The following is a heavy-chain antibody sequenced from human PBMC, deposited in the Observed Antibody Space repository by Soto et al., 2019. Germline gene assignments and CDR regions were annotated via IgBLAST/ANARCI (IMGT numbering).Heavy chain of an antibody. J-gene: IGHJ4*01. D-gene: IGHD6-13*01. CDR2: IIPILGIA. CDR1: GGTFSSYT. CDR3: ARVGAGTFDY. Sequence: QVQLVQSGAEVKKPGSSVKVSCMASGGTFSSYTISWVRQAPGQGLEWMGRIIPILGIANYAQKFQGRVTITADKSTSTAYMELSSLRSEDTAVYYSARVGAGTFDYWGHGTLVTVSS. V-gene: IGHV1-69*02.